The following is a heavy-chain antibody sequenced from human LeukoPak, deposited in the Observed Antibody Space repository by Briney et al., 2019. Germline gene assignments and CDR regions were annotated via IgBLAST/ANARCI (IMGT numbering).Heavy chain of an antibody. CDR3: ARDNYYDSSGYYSRGGGDSDAFDI. CDR1: GSTFSSYA. V-gene: IGHV1-69*13. Sequence: LVKVSCKASGSTFSSYAISWVRQAPGQGLEWMGGIIPIFGTANYAQKFQGRVTITADESTSTAYMELSSLRSEDTAVYYCARDNYYDSSGYYSRGGGDSDAFDIWGQGTMVTVSS. J-gene: IGHJ3*02. CDR2: IIPIFGTA. D-gene: IGHD3-22*01.